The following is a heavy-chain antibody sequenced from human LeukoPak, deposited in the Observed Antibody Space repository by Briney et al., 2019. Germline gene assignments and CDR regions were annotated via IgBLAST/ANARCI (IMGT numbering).Heavy chain of an antibody. V-gene: IGHV4-61*02. CDR1: GGSISSGSYY. D-gene: IGHD3-22*01. Sequence: SETLSLTCTVSGGSISSGSYYRSWIRQPAGKGLEWIGRIYTSGSTNYNPSLKSRVTISVDTSKNQFSLKLSSVTAADTAVYYCARSQYYYDSSGRTRYYYYMDVWGKGTTVTVSS. J-gene: IGHJ6*03. CDR2: IYTSGST. CDR3: ARSQYYYDSSGRTRYYYYMDV.